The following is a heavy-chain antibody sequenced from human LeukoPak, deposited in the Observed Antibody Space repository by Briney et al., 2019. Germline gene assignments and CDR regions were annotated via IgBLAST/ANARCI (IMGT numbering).Heavy chain of an antibody. Sequence: GGSLRLSCAASGFNVSNNYMTWVRQAPGKGLEWVSLIYSSGSTYYADSVKGRFTISRDNSKNTLYLQMNSLRAEDTAVYYCAKDYGGNPGLVYWGQGTLVTVSS. CDR3: AKDYGGNPGLVY. CDR2: IYSSGST. J-gene: IGHJ4*02. D-gene: IGHD4-23*01. CDR1: GFNVSNNY. V-gene: IGHV3-53*01.